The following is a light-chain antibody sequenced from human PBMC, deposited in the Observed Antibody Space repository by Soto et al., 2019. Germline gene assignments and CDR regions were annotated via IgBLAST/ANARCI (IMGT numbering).Light chain of an antibody. CDR3: QQYNSYSRGVT. Sequence: GDRVTITCRASQSISSWLAWYQQKXGXAXXXLXXXASNLESGVPSRFSGSGSGKEFTLTIRSLQPDDFGTYYCQQYNSYSRGVTFGPGNKVDIK. CDR1: QSISSW. CDR2: XAS. J-gene: IGKJ3*01. V-gene: IGKV1-5*01.